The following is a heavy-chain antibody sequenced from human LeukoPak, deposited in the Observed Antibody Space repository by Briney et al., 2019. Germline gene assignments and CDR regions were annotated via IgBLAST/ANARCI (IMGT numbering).Heavy chain of an antibody. CDR2: ISYSGST. CDR1: GGSISSYY. V-gene: IGHV4-59*01. CDR3: ARDRGNSGAAYFDY. D-gene: IGHD4-23*01. Sequence: PSETLSLTCIVSGGSISSYYWSWIRQPPGKGLEWIGYISYSGSTNYNPSLKSRVTISVDTSKNQFSLKLRSVTAADTAVYYCARDRGNSGAAYFDYWGQGTLVTVSS. J-gene: IGHJ4*02.